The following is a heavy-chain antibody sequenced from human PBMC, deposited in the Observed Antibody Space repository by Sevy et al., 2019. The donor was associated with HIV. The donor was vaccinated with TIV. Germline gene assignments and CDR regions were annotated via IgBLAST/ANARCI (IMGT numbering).Heavy chain of an antibody. CDR3: AGGESSGWFETYYFDY. CDR2: ISTRSHYI. D-gene: IGHD6-19*01. J-gene: IGHJ4*02. Sequence: GGSLRLSCAASGFTFSSYTMNWVRQAPGKGLEWVSSISTRSHYIYYADSVKGRFTISRDNPKNSLYLQMNSLRAEDTALYYCAGGESSGWFETYYFDYWGQGTLVTVSS. CDR1: GFTFSSYT. V-gene: IGHV3-21*01.